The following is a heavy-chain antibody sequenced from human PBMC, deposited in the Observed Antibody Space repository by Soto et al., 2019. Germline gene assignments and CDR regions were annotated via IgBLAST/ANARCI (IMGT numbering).Heavy chain of an antibody. CDR3: AASGRYVRGYDYKDTEGLDI. D-gene: IGHD4-4*01. CDR2: MIRLFNVA. CDR1: GGTFSNFA. J-gene: IGHJ3*02. V-gene: IGHV1-69*01. Sequence: QVQLVQSGPEVKKPGSSVKVSCEASGGTFSNFAVNWVRQAPGQGHEWVGGMIRLFNVAKYAQKFEGRVTFVADDTTSTAYMDWSSQRSDDTAVYYCAASGRYVRGYDYKDTEGLDIWGQGTMVTVSS.